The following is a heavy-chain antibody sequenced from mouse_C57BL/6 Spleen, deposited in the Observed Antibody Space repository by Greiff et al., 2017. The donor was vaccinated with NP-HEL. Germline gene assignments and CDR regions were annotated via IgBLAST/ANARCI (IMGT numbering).Heavy chain of an antibody. CDR2: IHPNSGST. Sequence: QVQLQQPGAELVKPGASVKLSCKASGYTFTSYWMHWVKQRPGQGLEWIGMIHPNSGSTNYNEKFKSKATLTVDKSSSTVYMQLSSLTSEDSAVYYCAREGTAQAGRFAYWGQGTLVTVSA. CDR1: GYTFTSYW. J-gene: IGHJ3*01. CDR3: AREGTAQAGRFAY. V-gene: IGHV1-64*01. D-gene: IGHD3-2*02.